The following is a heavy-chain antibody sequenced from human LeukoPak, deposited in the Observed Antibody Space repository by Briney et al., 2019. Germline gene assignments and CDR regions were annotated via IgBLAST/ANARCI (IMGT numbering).Heavy chain of an antibody. Sequence: PSETLSLTCTVSGGSISSGGYYWSWIRQHPGKGLEWIGYIYYSGSTYYNPSLKSRVTISVDTSKNQFSLKLSSVTAADTAVYYRARKNYYDSSGYPDYWGQGTLVNVSS. CDR2: IYYSGST. V-gene: IGHV4-31*03. J-gene: IGHJ4*01. CDR1: GGSISSGGYY. D-gene: IGHD3-22*01. CDR3: ARKNYYDSSGYPDY.